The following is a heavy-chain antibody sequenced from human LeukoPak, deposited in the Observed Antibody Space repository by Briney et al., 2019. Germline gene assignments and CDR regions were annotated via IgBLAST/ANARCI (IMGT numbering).Heavy chain of an antibody. D-gene: IGHD5-12*01. CDR2: MRNDGSNE. CDR3: AKESDSGYHSEGPKT. Sequence: PGGSLRLSCTASGFVLSDYGMHWVRQAPGKGLEWVAFMRNDGSNEYYVGSVKGRFTISRDKSKNTLYLQMNSLRAEDTAVYSCAKESDSGYHSEGPKTWGLGTLVTVSS. CDR1: GFVLSDYG. V-gene: IGHV3-30*02. J-gene: IGHJ5*02.